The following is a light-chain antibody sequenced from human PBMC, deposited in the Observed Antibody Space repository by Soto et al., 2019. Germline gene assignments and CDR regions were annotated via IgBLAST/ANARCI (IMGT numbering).Light chain of an antibody. CDR1: SSDIGDYKY. Sequence: QSVLTQPASVSGSPGQSITISCTGTSSDIGDYKYVSWYQQHPGKAPKLMIYEVSNRPSGVSNRFSGSKSGNTASLTISGLQAEDEADYYCSSYTRSSTLDVVFGGGTKVTVL. CDR3: SSYTRSSTLDVV. J-gene: IGLJ2*01. V-gene: IGLV2-14*01. CDR2: EVS.